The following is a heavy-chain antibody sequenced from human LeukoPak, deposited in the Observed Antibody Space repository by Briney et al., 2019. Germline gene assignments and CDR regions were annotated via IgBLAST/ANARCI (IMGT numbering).Heavy chain of an antibody. D-gene: IGHD2-21*02. Sequence: GGSLRLSCAASEFTFSSYEMNWVRQAPGRGLEWVGRIKSKTDGGTTDYAAHVKGRFTISRYDSTNTLSLQMNSLKTEDTAVYYCTTAYCGGDCYYYYGMDVWGQGTTVTVSS. CDR2: IKSKTDGGTT. J-gene: IGHJ6*02. CDR1: EFTFSSYE. CDR3: TTAYCGGDCYYYYGMDV. V-gene: IGHV3-15*01.